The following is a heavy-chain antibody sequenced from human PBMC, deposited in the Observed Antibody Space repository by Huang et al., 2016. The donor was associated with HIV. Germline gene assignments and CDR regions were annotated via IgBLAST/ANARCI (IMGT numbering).Heavy chain of an antibody. Sequence: QVQLVESGGGVVQPGRSLRLSCVDSKFTFGDFAMHWVRQATGKGVEWVSVISCGGSVKSYADSVKGRFTISRDKSKKILYLQMNSLRPEDTAVYYCAKEFDILTGYYPSGSDYWGQGTLVTVSS. CDR3: AKEFDILTGYYPSGSDY. V-gene: IGHV3-30*18. D-gene: IGHD3-9*01. CDR2: ISCGGSVK. J-gene: IGHJ4*02. CDR1: KFTFGDFA.